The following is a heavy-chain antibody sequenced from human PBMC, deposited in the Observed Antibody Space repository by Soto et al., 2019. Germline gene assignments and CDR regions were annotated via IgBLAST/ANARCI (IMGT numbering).Heavy chain of an antibody. Sequence: QVQLVQSGAEVKKPGSSVKVSCKASGGTFSSYAISWVRQAPGQGLEWMGGIIPIFGTANYAQKFQGRVTITADESTSTAYMELSSLRSEDTAVYYCAREVKYSSSYRWIYYYYGMDVWGQGTTVTVSS. CDR2: IIPIFGTA. CDR1: GGTFSSYA. J-gene: IGHJ6*02. CDR3: AREVKYSSSYRWIYYYYGMDV. V-gene: IGHV1-69*01. D-gene: IGHD6-6*01.